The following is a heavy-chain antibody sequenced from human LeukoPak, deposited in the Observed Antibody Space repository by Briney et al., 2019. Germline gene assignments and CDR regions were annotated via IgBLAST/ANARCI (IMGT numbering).Heavy chain of an antibody. CDR3: AALSYDFWSGYIPVN. CDR2: IVVGSGNT. CDR1: GFTFTSSA. V-gene: IGHV1-58*01. J-gene: IGHJ4*02. D-gene: IGHD3-3*01. Sequence: GTSVKVSCKASGFTFTSSAVQWVRQARGQRLEWIGWIVVGSGNTNYAQKFQERVTITRDMSTSTAYMELSSLRSEDTAVYYCAALSYDFWSGYIPVNWGQGTLVTVSS.